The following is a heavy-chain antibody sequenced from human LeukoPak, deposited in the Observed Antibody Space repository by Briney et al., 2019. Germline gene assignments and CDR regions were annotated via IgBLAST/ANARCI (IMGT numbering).Heavy chain of an antibody. CDR3: ARDVDGSLDY. J-gene: IGHJ4*02. Sequence: GGSLRLSCVGSGFSFSAFWMAWVRQAPGKGLEWVANMKHDRSAKHYVESVKGRFTISRDNAKNSLYLHMNSLRAEDTAVYYCARDVDGSLDYWGQGTLVTVSS. CDR1: GFSFSAFW. D-gene: IGHD1-26*01. CDR2: MKHDRSAK. V-gene: IGHV3-7*01.